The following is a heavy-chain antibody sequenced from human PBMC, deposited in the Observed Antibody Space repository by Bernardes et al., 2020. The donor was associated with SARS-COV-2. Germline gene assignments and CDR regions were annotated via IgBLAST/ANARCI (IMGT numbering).Heavy chain of an antibody. J-gene: IGHJ6*02. CDR3: AKPILYSSSWSPLRVSGPLDV. Sequence: GGSLRLSCAASGFTFDDYAMHWVRQAPGKGLEWVSGISWNSGSIGYADSVKGRFTISRDNAKNSLYLQMNSLRAEDTALYYCAKPILYSSSWSPLRVSGPLDVWGQGTTVTVSS. CDR1: GFTFDDYA. CDR2: ISWNSGSI. D-gene: IGHD6-13*01. V-gene: IGHV3-9*01.